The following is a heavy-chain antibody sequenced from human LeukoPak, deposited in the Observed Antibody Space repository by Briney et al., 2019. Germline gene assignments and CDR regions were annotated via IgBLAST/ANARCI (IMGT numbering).Heavy chain of an antibody. CDR3: AKGIQLWPKDYYFDY. V-gene: IGHV4-34*01. D-gene: IGHD5-18*01. J-gene: IGHJ4*02. CDR1: GGSFSGYY. CDR2: INHSGST. Sequence: SETLSLTCAVYGGSFSGYYWSWIRQPPGKGLEWIGEINHSGSTNYNPSLKSRVTISVDTSKNQFSLKLSSVTAADTAVYYCAKGIQLWPKDYYFDYWGQGTLVTVSS.